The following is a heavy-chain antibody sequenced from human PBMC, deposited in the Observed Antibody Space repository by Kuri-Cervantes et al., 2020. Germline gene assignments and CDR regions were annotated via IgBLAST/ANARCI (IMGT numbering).Heavy chain of an antibody. Sequence: ASVKVSCKASGYTFTGYYMHWVRQAPGQGLEWMGWINPNSGGTNYAQKFQGWVTMARDTSISTAYMELSRLRSDDTAVYYCARGAYSSSWYGGYFDYWGQGTLVTVSS. CDR2: INPNSGGT. J-gene: IGHJ4*02. CDR1: GYTFTGYY. D-gene: IGHD6-13*01. CDR3: ARGAYSSSWYGGYFDY. V-gene: IGHV1-2*04.